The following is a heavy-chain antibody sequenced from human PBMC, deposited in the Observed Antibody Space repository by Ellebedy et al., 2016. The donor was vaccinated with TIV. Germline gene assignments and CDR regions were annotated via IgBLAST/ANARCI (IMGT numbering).Heavy chain of an antibody. V-gene: IGHV3-48*02. J-gene: IGHJ3*02. CDR3: AREEPGDNSGLDK. Sequence: GGSLRLSCAASGFTFSSFSMNWVRQAPGKGLEWVSYISSSTSIIYYADSVKGRFTISRDNAKNSLYLQMNSLRDEDTAVYYCAREEPGDNSGLDKWGQGTMVTVSS. D-gene: IGHD1-1*01. CDR1: GFTFSSFS. CDR2: ISSSTSII.